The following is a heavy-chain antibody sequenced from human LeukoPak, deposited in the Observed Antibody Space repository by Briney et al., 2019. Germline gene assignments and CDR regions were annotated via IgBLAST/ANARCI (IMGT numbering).Heavy chain of an antibody. J-gene: IGHJ4*02. V-gene: IGHV3-13*01. Sequence: GGSLRLSCAASGFTFSSYDMHWVRQATGKGLEWVSAIGTAGDTYYPGSVKGRFTISRENAKNSLYLQMNSLRAGDTAVYYCARGLLRPGGSSDFDYWGQGTLVTVSS. D-gene: IGHD1-26*01. CDR3: ARGLLRPGGSSDFDY. CDR1: GFTFSSYD. CDR2: IGTAGDT.